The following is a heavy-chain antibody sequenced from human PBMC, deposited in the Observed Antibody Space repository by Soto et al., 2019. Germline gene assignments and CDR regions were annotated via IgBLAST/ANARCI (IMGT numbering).Heavy chain of an antibody. Sequence: QVTLKESGPVLVRPTETLPLTCTVSGFSLNNARVGVRWIRQPPGKALEWLAHILSNDGKSYSTSLKTRLSVSKDTSKSQVVLTMTTMHPVDTATYVFARMLAVNYSSYYMDVWGKGTTVTVSS. CDR3: ARMLAVNYSSYYMDV. J-gene: IGHJ6*03. CDR2: ILSNDGK. CDR1: GFSLNNARVG. D-gene: IGHD2-21*01. V-gene: IGHV2-26*01.